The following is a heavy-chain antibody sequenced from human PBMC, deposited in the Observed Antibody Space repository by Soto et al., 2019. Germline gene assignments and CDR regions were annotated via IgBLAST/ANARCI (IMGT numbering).Heavy chain of an antibody. V-gene: IGHV1-24*01. CDR3: ARDRGSSTSCYDY. J-gene: IGHJ4*02. Sequence: ASVKVSCKVSGYTLTELSMHWVRQAPGKGLEWMGGINPNHGETIYAQKFQGRVTITADKSTSTAYMELSSLRSEDTAVYYCARDRGSSTSCYDYWGQGTLVTVSS. D-gene: IGHD2-2*01. CDR2: INPNHGET. CDR1: GYTLTELS.